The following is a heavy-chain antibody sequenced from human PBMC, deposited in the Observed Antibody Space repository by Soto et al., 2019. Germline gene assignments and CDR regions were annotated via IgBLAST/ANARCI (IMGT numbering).Heavy chain of an antibody. V-gene: IGHV3-48*03. Sequence: EVQLVESGGGLVQPGGSLRLSCAASGFTFSSYEMNWVRQAPGKGREWVSYISSSGSTIYYADSVKGRFTISRDNAKNSLYLQMNSLRAEDTAVYYCAREYYYDSSGYSAFDIWGQGTMVTVSS. CDR1: GFTFSSYE. D-gene: IGHD3-22*01. J-gene: IGHJ3*02. CDR3: AREYYYDSSGYSAFDI. CDR2: ISSSGSTI.